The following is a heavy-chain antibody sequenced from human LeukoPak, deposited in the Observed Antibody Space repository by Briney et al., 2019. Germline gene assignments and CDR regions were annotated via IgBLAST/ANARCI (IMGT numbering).Heavy chain of an antibody. CDR3: ARESITGGYYFDY. J-gene: IGHJ4*02. Sequence: PGGSLRLSCAASGFTFSDCSMHWVRQAPGKGLEWVAVISYDGITKYYADSVKGRFTISRENSKNTLYLQMNSLRGEDTAVYYCARESITGGYYFDYWGQGTLVTVSS. D-gene: IGHD1-14*01. CDR2: ISYDGITK. CDR1: GFTFSDCS. V-gene: IGHV3-30-3*01.